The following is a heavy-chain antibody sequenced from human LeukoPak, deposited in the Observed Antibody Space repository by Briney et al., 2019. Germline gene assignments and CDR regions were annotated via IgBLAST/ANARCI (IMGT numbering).Heavy chain of an antibody. D-gene: IGHD7-27*01. CDR3: ARDILTDDAFDI. CDR1: GYTFTGYF. J-gene: IGHJ3*02. Sequence: ASVKVCCKASGYTFTGYFMHWVRQAPGQGLEWMGWINPNSGGTNYAQKFQGRVTMTRDTSISTAYMELSRLTSDDTAVYYCARDILTDDAFDIWGQGTMVTVSS. V-gene: IGHV1-2*02. CDR2: INPNSGGT.